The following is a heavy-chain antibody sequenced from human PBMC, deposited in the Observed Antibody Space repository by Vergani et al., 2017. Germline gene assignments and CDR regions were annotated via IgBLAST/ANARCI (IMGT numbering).Heavy chain of an antibody. CDR1: GGSISSSSYY. Sequence: QVQLQESGPGLVKPSETLSLTCTVSGGSISSSSYYWGWIRQPPGKGLEWIGSIYYSGSTYYNPSLKSRVTISVDTSKNQFSLKLSSVTAADTAVYYCARAIRNPDSGYDTFDYWGQGTLVTVSS. V-gene: IGHV4-39*01. CDR2: IYYSGST. D-gene: IGHD5-12*01. CDR3: ARAIRNPDSGYDTFDY. J-gene: IGHJ4*02.